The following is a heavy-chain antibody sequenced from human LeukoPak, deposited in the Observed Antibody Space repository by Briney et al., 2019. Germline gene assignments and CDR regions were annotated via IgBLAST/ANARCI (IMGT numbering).Heavy chain of an antibody. D-gene: IGHD3-10*01. CDR1: RFTFSSYE. J-gene: IGHJ4*02. V-gene: IGHV3-48*03. CDR3: ARDHGGVLIRGVIDY. CDR2: ISSSGSTR. Sequence: GGSLRLSCAASRFTFSSYEMNWVRQAPGKGPEWVSYISSSGSTRYYADSVKGRFTISRDNAKNSLYLQMNSLRAEDTAVYYCARDHGGVLIRGVIDYWGQGTPVTVSS.